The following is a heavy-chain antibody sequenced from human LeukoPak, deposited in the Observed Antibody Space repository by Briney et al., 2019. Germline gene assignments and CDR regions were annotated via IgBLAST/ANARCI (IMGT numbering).Heavy chain of an antibody. V-gene: IGHV1-2*06. CDR3: ARGYCSGGTCYLVENWFDP. D-gene: IGHD2-15*01. Sequence: ASVKVSFKASGYTFTGYYMYWVRQAPGQGLEWMGRINPNSGGTDYAQNFQGRVTMTRDTSISTAYMELSRLRSDDTAVYYCARGYCSGGTCYLVENWFDPWGQGTLVTVSS. CDR2: INPNSGGT. J-gene: IGHJ5*02. CDR1: GYTFTGYY.